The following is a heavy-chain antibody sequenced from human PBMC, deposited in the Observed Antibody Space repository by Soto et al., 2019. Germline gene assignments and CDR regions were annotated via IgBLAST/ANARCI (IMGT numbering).Heavy chain of an antibody. CDR2: ISQSGTI. CDR3: ARGPVGGIPKAGYFAH. D-gene: IGHD3-9*01. V-gene: IGHV4-34*02. Sequence: QVQLQQWGAGLLKPSETLSLTCAVYGGSFSGYYWNWIRQPPGKGLEWIGEISQSGTINYNPSLXGRVPLXXDASKGQFSLRLTPVPAADTAVYYCARGPVGGIPKAGYFAHWGQGSLLTVSS. CDR1: GGSFSGYY. J-gene: IGHJ4*02.